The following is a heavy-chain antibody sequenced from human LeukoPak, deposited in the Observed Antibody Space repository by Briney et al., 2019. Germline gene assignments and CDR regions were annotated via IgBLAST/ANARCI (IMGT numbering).Heavy chain of an antibody. V-gene: IGHV4-59*08. Sequence: SETLCLSCTVSGGSISNYCWSWIRQPPGKGLEWIGYIYYSGSTNYNPSLKSRVTISVDTSKNQFSLKLSSVTAADTAVYYCARLRRGATFKFATWGQGTLVTVSS. CDR1: GGSISNYC. CDR2: IYYSGST. J-gene: IGHJ5*02. D-gene: IGHD2-15*01. CDR3: ARLRRGATFKFAT.